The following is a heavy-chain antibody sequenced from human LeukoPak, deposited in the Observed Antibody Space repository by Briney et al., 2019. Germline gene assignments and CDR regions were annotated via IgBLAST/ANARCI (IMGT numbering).Heavy chain of an antibody. V-gene: IGHV3-23*01. J-gene: IGHJ4*02. CDR3: AKDLGYCSSFSCPFDY. Sequence: GGSLRLSCAVSGFSFSSYTMSWGRQAPGKGLEWVSAISGSGGSTYYADCVKGRFTISGDNSKNTLFLQMNSLRAEDTAVYYCAKDLGYCSSFSCPFDYWGQGTLVTVSS. CDR1: GFSFSSYT. D-gene: IGHD2-2*01. CDR2: ISGSGGST.